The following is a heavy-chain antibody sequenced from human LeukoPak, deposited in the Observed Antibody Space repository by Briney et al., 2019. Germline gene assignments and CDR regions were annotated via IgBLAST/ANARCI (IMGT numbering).Heavy chain of an antibody. Sequence: SETLSLTCTVSGGPISSSSYYWGWIRQPPGKGLEWIGYIYYSGSTNYNPSLKSRVTISVDTSKNQFSLKLSSVTAADTAVYYCARGEGYYYDSSGYRYYFDYWGQGTLVTVSS. V-gene: IGHV4-61*05. CDR2: IYYSGST. CDR1: GGPISSSSYY. CDR3: ARGEGYYYDSSGYRYYFDY. J-gene: IGHJ4*02. D-gene: IGHD3-22*01.